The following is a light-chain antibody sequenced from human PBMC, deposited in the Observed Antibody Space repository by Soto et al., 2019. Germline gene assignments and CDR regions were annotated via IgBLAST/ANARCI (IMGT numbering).Light chain of an antibody. CDR3: QQYNSYPWT. CDR1: HYISNY. J-gene: IGKJ1*01. Sequence: DIQMTQSPSSLSASVGDTVTITCRASHYISNYLAWFQQKPGKAPRSLMYAVSYLQSGVPSKFRGSGSGTEFNLTISSLQTEDFATYYCQQYNSYPWTFGQGTKVDLK. V-gene: IGKV1-16*02. CDR2: AVS.